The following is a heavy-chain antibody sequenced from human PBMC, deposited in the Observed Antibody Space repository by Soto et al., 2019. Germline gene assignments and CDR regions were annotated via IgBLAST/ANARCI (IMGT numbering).Heavy chain of an antibody. CDR3: ARVTSLYNWNYRGAFDI. J-gene: IGHJ3*02. CDR1: GGSISSSNW. D-gene: IGHD1-7*01. CDR2: IYPSGST. V-gene: IGHV4-4*02. Sequence: PSETLSLTCAVSGGSISSSNWWRWVRQPPGKGLEWIGEIYPSGSTNYNPSLKNRVTISVDKSKNQFSLKLSSVTAADTAVYYCARVTSLYNWNYRGAFDIWRQGTMVTVSS.